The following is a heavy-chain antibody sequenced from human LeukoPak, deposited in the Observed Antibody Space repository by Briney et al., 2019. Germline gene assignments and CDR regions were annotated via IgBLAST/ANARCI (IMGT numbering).Heavy chain of an antibody. D-gene: IGHD3-22*01. CDR2: ISGSGGST. V-gene: IGHV3-23*01. CDR3: AKPYDTPSVADAFDI. Sequence: PGGSLRLSCAVSGFTFSSYAMSWVRQAPGKGLEWVSAISGSGGSTYYADSVKGRFTISRDNSKNTLYLQMNSLRAEDTAVYYCAKPYDTPSVADAFDIWGQGTVVTVTS. J-gene: IGHJ3*02. CDR1: GFTFSSYA.